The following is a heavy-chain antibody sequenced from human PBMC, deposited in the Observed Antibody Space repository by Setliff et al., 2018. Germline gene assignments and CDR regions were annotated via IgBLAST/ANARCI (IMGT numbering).Heavy chain of an antibody. CDR1: GGSISSGGYY. CDR3: ASLNPIGSVSREDH. CDR2: IYYSGNT. J-gene: IGHJ4*02. D-gene: IGHD3-10*01. Sequence: SETLSLTCTVSGGSISSGGYYWSWIRQHPGKGLEWIGYIYYSGNTYYNPSLKSRVTMSVDTSKRQFSLKLNSVTAADTAVYYCASLNPIGSVSREDHWGQGTLVTVSS. V-gene: IGHV4-31*03.